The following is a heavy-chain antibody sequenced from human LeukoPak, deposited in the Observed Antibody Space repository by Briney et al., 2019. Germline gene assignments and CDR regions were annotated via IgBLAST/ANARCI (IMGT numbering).Heavy chain of an antibody. CDR2: INSDGSST. CDR1: GFTFSSYW. J-gene: IGHJ4*02. D-gene: IGHD3-10*01. V-gene: IGHV3-74*01. CDR3: ARDSPIRGFDY. Sequence: GGSLRLSCAASGFTFSSYWMHWVRQTPGKGLVWVSRINSDGSSTSYADSVKGRFTISRDNAKNTLYLQMNSLRAEDTAVYYCARDSPIRGFDYWGQGTLVTVSS.